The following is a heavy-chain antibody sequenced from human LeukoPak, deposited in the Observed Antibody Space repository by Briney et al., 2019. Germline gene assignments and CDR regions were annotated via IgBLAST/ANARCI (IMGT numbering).Heavy chain of an antibody. CDR3: ARDSSEFRSLIPH. D-gene: IGHD2-21*01. CDR2: ITPLFGTA. J-gene: IGHJ1*01. V-gene: IGHV1-69*01. CDR1: GGTFSNYA. Sequence: SVKVSCKASGGTFSNYAISWVRQAPGQGLEWMGGITPLFGTAKYAQKFQGRVTITADESTSTAYMKLSSLRSEDTAVYYCARDSSEFRSLIPHWGQGTLVTVSS.